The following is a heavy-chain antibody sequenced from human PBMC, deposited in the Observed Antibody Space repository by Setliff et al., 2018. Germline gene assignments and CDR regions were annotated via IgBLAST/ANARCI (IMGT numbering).Heavy chain of an antibody. CDR2: INPNSGGT. CDR3: ARAEYTSSSLYYYMDV. CDR1: GYTFTGYY. J-gene: IGHJ6*03. Sequence: GASVKVSCKASGYTFTGYYMHWVRQAPGQGLEWMGWINPNSGGTNYAQNFLGRVTMTRDTAISTAYMELSRLTSDDTAVYYCARAEYTSSSLYYYMDVWGKGTTVTVS. D-gene: IGHD6-6*01. V-gene: IGHV1-2*02.